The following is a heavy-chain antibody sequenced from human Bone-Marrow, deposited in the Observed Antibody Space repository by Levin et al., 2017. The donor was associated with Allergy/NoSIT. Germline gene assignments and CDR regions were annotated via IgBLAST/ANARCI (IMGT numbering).Heavy chain of an antibody. CDR3: AKDHPSSGWPAFDY. D-gene: IGHD6-19*01. Sequence: GGSLRLSCVGSGFTFSRYAMSWVRQAPGRGLEWVASVNNGGNAYYGDSVKGRFTVSRDNSRNTLDLQMNSLREDDTAIYYCAKDHPSSGWPAFDYWGQGTRVSVSS. CDR1: GFTFSRYA. CDR2: VNNGGNA. V-gene: IGHV3-23*01. J-gene: IGHJ4*02.